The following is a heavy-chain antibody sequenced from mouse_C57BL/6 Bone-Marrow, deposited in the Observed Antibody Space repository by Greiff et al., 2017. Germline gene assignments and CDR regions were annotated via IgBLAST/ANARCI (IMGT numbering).Heavy chain of an antibody. CDR1: GYTFTSYW. CDR3: ARENGGLSYAMDY. D-gene: IGHD6-1*01. J-gene: IGHJ4*01. CDR2: IHPNSGST. Sequence: QVQLKQPGAELVKPGASVKLSCKASGYTFTSYWMHWVKQRPGQGLEWIGMIHPNSGSTNYNEKFKSKATLTVDKSSSTAYMQLSSLTSEDSAVYYCARENGGLSYAMDYWGQGTSVTVSS. V-gene: IGHV1-64*01.